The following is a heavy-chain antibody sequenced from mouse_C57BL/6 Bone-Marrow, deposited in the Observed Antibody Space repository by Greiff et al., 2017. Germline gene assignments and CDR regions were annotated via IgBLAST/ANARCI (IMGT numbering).Heavy chain of an antibody. CDR2: IYPGGGYT. Sequence: VQLQQSGAELVRPGTSVKMSCKASGYTFTNYWIGWAKQRPGHGLEWIGDIYPGGGYTNYNEKFKGKATLTADKSSSTAYMQFSSLTSEDSAICYCARLGVWYAMDYWGQGTSVTVSS. J-gene: IGHJ4*01. V-gene: IGHV1-63*01. CDR3: ARLGVWYAMDY. CDR1: GYTFTNYW.